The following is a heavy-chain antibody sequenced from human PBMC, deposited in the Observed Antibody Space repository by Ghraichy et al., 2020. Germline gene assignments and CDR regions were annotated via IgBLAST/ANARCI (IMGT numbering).Heavy chain of an antibody. CDR1: GFTFSSYW. CDR2: IKQDGSEK. V-gene: IGHV3-7*01. J-gene: IGHJ4*02. Sequence: GALRLSCAASGFTFSSYWMSWVRQAPGKGLEWVANIKQDGSEKDYLDSVKGRFTISRDNAKNSLYLKMNSLGAEDTAVYYCARESSDTAIIFDYWGQGTLVTVSS. D-gene: IGHD5-18*01. CDR3: ARESSDTAIIFDY.